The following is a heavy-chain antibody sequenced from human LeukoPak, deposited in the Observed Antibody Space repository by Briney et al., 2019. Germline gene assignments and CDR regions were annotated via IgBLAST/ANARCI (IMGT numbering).Heavy chain of an antibody. CDR1: GFTVSSNY. J-gene: IGHJ4*02. CDR2: IYGGGST. Sequence: PGGSLRLSCAASGFTVSSNYMSWVRQAPGKGLEWVSVIYGGGSTYYADSVKGRFTISRDNSKNTLYLQMNSLRAEDTAVYYCARDPLYSGYDFAYWGQGTLVTVSS. CDR3: ARDPLYSGYDFAY. D-gene: IGHD5-12*01. V-gene: IGHV3-53*01.